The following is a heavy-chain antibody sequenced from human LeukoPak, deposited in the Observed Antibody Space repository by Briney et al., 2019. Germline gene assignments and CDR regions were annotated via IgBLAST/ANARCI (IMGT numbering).Heavy chain of an antibody. CDR2: IIPILGIA. J-gene: IGHJ6*02. Sequence: ASVKVSCKASGGTFSSYAISWVRQAPGQGLEWMGRIIPILGIANYAQKFQGRVTITADKSTGTAYMELSSLRSEDTAVYYCARDSGAIHYYYYGMDVWGQGTTVTVSS. D-gene: IGHD4/OR15-4a*01. CDR3: ARDSGAIHYYYYGMDV. CDR1: GGTFSSYA. V-gene: IGHV1-69*04.